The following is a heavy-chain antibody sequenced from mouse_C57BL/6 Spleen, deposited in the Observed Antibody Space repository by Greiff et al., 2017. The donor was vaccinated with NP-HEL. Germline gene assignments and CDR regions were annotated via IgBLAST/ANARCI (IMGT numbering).Heavy chain of an antibody. CDR3: ARGITTVVADCDD. D-gene: IGHD1-1*01. V-gene: IGHV1-72*01. CDR1: GYTFTSYW. Sequence: QVQLKQPGAELVKPGASVKLSCKASGYTFTSYWMHWVQQRPGRGLEWIGRIDPNSGGTKYNEKFKSKATLTVDKPSSTAYMQRSSLTSEDSAVYYCARGITTVVADCDDWGQGTTLTVSS. J-gene: IGHJ2*01. CDR2: IDPNSGGT.